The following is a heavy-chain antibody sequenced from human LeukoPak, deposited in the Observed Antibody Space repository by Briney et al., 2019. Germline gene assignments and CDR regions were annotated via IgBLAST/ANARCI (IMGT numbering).Heavy chain of an antibody. J-gene: IGHJ4*02. V-gene: IGHV5-51*01. CDR2: IYPGDSDT. Sequence: GESLQISCQGSGYSFSTYWITWVRQMPGKGLEWMGIIYPGDSDTRYSPSFQGQVTISADKSISTAYLQWSSLKASDTAMYYCARCDGGSGWYNDEYYFDYWGQGTLVTVSS. CDR3: ARCDGGSGWYNDEYYFDY. CDR1: GYSFSTYW. D-gene: IGHD6-19*01.